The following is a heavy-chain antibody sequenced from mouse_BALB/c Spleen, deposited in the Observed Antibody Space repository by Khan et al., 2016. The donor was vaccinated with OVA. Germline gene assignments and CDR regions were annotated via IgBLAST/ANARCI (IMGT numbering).Heavy chain of an antibody. CDR2: ILHGRGNS. Sequence: VQLQESGAELMKSGASVKISCKATGYTFSSYWIEWVKQRPGHGLEWIGEILHGRGNSNYNEKFKDKATFTADTYSNIAYMQLSSLTSEDSAVYYGARGAGTTYGMDYWGQGTSVTVSS. CDR1: GYTFSSYW. J-gene: IGHJ4*01. D-gene: IGHD4-1*01. CDR3: ARGAGTTYGMDY. V-gene: IGHV1-9*01.